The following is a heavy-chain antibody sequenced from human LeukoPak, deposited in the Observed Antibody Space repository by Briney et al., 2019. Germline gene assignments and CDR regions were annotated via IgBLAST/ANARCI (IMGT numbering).Heavy chain of an antibody. D-gene: IGHD2-21*02. V-gene: IGHV1-18*01. J-gene: IGHJ4*02. CDR3: ARDLYAGVLTY. CDR1: GYTFTSYG. Sequence: EASVKVSCKASGYTFTSYGISWVRQAPGQGLEWMGWISAYNGNTNYAQKLQGRVTMTADTSTSTAYMELRSLRSDDTAVYYCARDLYAGVLTYWGQGTLVTVSS. CDR2: ISAYNGNT.